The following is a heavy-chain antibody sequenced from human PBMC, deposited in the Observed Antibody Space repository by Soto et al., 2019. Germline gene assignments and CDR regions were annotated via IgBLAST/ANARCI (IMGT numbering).Heavy chain of an antibody. Sequence: EVQLVESGGDMLQPGRSLRLSCAASGFTFDDYAMHWVRQAPGKGLEWVSSISWNSGNIDYADSVKGRFTVSRDNAKNSLYLHMSSLRSEDTALYYCAKDASITTTYLAHWGQGTLVTVSS. CDR1: GFTFDDYA. D-gene: IGHD1-1*01. V-gene: IGHV3-9*01. CDR2: ISWNSGNI. J-gene: IGHJ4*02. CDR3: AKDASITTTYLAH.